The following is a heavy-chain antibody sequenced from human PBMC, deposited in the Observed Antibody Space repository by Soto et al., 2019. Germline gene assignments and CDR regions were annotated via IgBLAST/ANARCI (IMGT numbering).Heavy chain of an antibody. CDR2: INPSGGST. D-gene: IGHD3-3*01. CDR3: AREIYDFWSGYYDEPNYFYYGMEV. V-gene: IGHV1-46*01. CDR1: GYTFTSYY. J-gene: IGHJ6*02. Sequence: ASVKVSCKASGYTFTSYYMHWVRQAPGQGLEWMGIINPSGGSTSYAQKFQGRVTMTRDTSTSTVYMELSSLRSEGTAVYYCAREIYDFWSGYYDEPNYFYYGMEVWGQGTTVTVSS.